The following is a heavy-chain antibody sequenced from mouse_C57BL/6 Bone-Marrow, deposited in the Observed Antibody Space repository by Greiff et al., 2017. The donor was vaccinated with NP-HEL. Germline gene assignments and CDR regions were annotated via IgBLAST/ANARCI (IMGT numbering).Heavy chain of an antibody. D-gene: IGHD2-2*01. J-gene: IGHJ3*01. Sequence: VKLQQPGAELVKPGASVKMSCKASGYTFTSYWITWVKQRPGQGLEWIGDIYPGSGSTNYNEKFKSKATLTVDTSSSTAYMQLSSLTSEDSAVYYCARRETGWLRGFAYWGQGTLVTVSA. CDR1: GYTFTSYW. CDR3: ARRETGWLRGFAY. V-gene: IGHV1-55*01. CDR2: IYPGSGST.